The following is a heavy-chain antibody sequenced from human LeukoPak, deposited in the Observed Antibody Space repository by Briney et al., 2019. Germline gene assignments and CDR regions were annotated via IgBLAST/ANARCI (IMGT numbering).Heavy chain of an antibody. CDR3: ARHFPYGGTSNFDY. V-gene: IGHV4-59*08. CDR2: IYYSGST. J-gene: IGHJ4*02. CDR1: GGSISSYY. D-gene: IGHD4-17*01. Sequence: SETLSLTCTVSGGSISSYYWSWIRQPPGKGLEWIGYIYYSGSTNYNLSLKSRVTISVDTSKNQFSLKLSSVTAADTAVYYCARHFPYGGTSNFDYWGQGTLVTVSS.